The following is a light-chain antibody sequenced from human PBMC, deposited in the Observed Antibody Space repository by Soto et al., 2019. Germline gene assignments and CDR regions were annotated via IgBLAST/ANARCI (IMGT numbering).Light chain of an antibody. Sequence: DIVMTQSPDSLAVSLGVRATINCKSSQSVLYSSNNKNYLAWYQQKPGQPPKLLIYWASTRESGVPDRFSGSGSGTDFTLTISSLQAEDVAVYYCQQYYSTPFTFGPGTKVEI. J-gene: IGKJ3*01. CDR2: WAS. CDR1: QSVLYSSNNKNY. V-gene: IGKV4-1*01. CDR3: QQYYSTPFT.